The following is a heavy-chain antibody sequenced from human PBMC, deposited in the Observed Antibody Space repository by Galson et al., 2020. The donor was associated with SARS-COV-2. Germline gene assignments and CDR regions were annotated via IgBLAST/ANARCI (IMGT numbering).Heavy chain of an antibody. CDR1: GGSFSGYY. J-gene: IGHJ4*01. CDR2: INHSGST. CDR3: ARGPQYAMIVGVITPFDY. D-gene: IGHD3-22*01. V-gene: IGHV4-34*01. Sequence: SETLSLTCAVYGGSFSGYYWSWIRQPPGKGLEWIGEINHSGSTTYNPSLKSRVTISVDTSKNQSSLKLSAVTAADTAVYYCARGPQYAMIVGVITPFDYGGHGTLLTFSS.